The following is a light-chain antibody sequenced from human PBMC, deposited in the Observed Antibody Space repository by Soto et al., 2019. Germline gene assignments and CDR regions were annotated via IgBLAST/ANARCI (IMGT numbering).Light chain of an antibody. Sequence: EIVMTQSPATLSVSPGERVTLSCRASQSVSSRLAWYQQKPGQSPRLLIYGASTRATGIPARFSGSGSGTEFTLTISSLQSEDFAVYYCQSGTFGQGTKVDIK. CDR2: GAS. J-gene: IGKJ1*01. CDR3: QSGT. CDR1: QSVSSR. V-gene: IGKV3-15*01.